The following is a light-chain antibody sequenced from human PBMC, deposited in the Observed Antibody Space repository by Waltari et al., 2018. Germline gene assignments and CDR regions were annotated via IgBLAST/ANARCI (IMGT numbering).Light chain of an antibody. J-gene: IGKJ2*03. CDR1: QTISDY. Sequence: IAMTQSTSSLSASVGAKDTITSWASQTISDYLNWYQQKPGEAPNLLMYEASTLESGVPSRFSGGRSGTDFTLTINSLQPEDVATYYCQQNYNYPRSFGQGTKLE. CDR3: QQNYNYPRS. CDR2: EAS. V-gene: IGKV1-39*01.